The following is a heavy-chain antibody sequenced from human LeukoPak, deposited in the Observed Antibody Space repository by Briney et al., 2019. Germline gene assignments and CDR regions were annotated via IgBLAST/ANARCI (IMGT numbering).Heavy chain of an antibody. CDR3: ARDRVDRVTGDLGY. Sequence: GGSLRLSCAASGFTFSSYSMNWVRQAPGKGLEWVSSISSSSSYIYYADSVKGRFTISRDNAKNSLYLQMNSLRAEDTAVYYCARDRVDRVTGDLGYWGQGTLVTVSS. J-gene: IGHJ4*02. V-gene: IGHV3-21*01. D-gene: IGHD7-27*01. CDR1: GFTFSSYS. CDR2: ISSSSSYI.